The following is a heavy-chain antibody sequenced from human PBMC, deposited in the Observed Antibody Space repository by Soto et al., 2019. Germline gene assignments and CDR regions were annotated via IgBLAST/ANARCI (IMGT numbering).Heavy chain of an antibody. J-gene: IGHJ6*02. CDR2: ISFDGIKK. V-gene: IGHV3-30*18. Sequence: GGSLRLSCAASGFTFRNYDMHWVRQAPGKGLGWMGVISFDGIKKYYADSVKGRFTISRDSSKNKLYLQMNSLRPEDTAVYYCAKPIVAAGYYGMDVWGQGTTVTVSS. CDR1: GFTFRNYD. CDR3: AKPIVAAGYYGMDV. D-gene: IGHD6-13*01.